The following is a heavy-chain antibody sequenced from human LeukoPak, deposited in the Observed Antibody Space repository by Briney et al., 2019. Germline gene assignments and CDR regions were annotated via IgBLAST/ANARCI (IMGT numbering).Heavy chain of an antibody. Sequence: PGGSLRLSCAASGFTFSSYAMHWVRQAPGKGLEWVAVISYDGSNKYYADSVKGRFTISRDSSKNTLYLQMNSLRAEDTAVYFCAKDTYGDYGIIDYWGQGTLVTVSS. D-gene: IGHD4-17*01. CDR2: ISYDGSNK. V-gene: IGHV3-30-3*01. CDR3: AKDTYGDYGIIDY. J-gene: IGHJ4*02. CDR1: GFTFSSYA.